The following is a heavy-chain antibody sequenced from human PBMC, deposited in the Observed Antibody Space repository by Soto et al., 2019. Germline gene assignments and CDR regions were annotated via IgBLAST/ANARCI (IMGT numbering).Heavy chain of an antibody. CDR3: ARDGGAAAGTIGY. Sequence: ASVKVSCKASGYTFASYHRHWVRKAPGQGLKWMGIINPSGGSTSYAQKFQGRVTMTRDTSTSTVYMELSSLRSEDTAVYYCARDGGAAAGTIGYWGQGTLVTVSS. J-gene: IGHJ4*02. V-gene: IGHV1-46*01. D-gene: IGHD6-13*01. CDR1: GYTFASYH. CDR2: INPSGGST.